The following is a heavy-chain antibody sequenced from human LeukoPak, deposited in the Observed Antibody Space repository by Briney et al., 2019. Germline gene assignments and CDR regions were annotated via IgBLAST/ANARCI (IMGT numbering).Heavy chain of an antibody. CDR3: ARDNRHDSSAYQTAFDY. D-gene: IGHD3-22*01. J-gene: IGHJ4*02. Sequence: SETLSLTCTFSGGSISSYYWNWIRQPPGKRLEWIGYMYYSGNTKYNPSLKSRVAISVETSKNQFSLKLSSVTAADTAVYYCARDNRHDSSAYQTAFDYWGQGTLVTVSS. V-gene: IGHV4-59*01. CDR1: GGSISSYY. CDR2: MYYSGNT.